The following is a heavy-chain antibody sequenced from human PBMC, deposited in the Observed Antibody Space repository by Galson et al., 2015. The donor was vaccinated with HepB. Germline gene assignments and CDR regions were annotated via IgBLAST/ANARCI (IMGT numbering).Heavy chain of an antibody. D-gene: IGHD6-13*01. CDR2: FDPEDGET. V-gene: IGHV1-24*01. CDR1: GYTLTELS. J-gene: IGHJ4*02. CDR3: ARMNSSSWYYFDY. Sequence: SVKVSCKVSGYTLTELSMHWVRQAPGKGLEWMGGFDPEDGETIYAQKFQGRVTMTEDTSTDTAYMQLSSLRSDDTAVHYCARMNSSSWYYFDYWGQATLVTVSS.